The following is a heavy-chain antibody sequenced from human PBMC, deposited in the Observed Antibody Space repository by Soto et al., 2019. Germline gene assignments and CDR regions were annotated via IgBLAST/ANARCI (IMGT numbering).Heavy chain of an antibody. D-gene: IGHD3-3*01. Sequence: GGSLRLSCAASGFTFSSYSMNWVRQAPGKGLEWVSYISSSSSTIYYADSVKGRFTISRDNAKNSLYLQMNSLRDEDTAVYYCARSARYYDFWSGYQNPPTFDYWGQGTLVTVSS. J-gene: IGHJ4*02. CDR3: ARSARYYDFWSGYQNPPTFDY. CDR2: ISSSSSTI. CDR1: GFTFSSYS. V-gene: IGHV3-48*02.